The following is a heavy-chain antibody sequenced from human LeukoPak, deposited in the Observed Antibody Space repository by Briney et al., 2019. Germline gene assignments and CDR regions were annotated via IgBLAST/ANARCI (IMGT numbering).Heavy chain of an antibody. J-gene: IGHJ5*02. CDR1: GFTFSSYA. CDR3: AKGTCSSTSCYSTLKS. Sequence: SGGSLRLSCAASGFTFSSYAMSWVRQAPGKGLEWVSAISGSGGGTYYADSVKGRFTISRDNSKNTLYLQMNSLRAEDTAVYYCAKGTCSSTSCYSTLKSWGQGTLVTVSS. D-gene: IGHD2-2*01. CDR2: ISGSGGGT. V-gene: IGHV3-23*01.